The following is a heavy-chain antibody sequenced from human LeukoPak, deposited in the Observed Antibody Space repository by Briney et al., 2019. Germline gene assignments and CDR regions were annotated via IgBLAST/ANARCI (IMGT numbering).Heavy chain of an antibody. V-gene: IGHV1-46*01. Sequence: ASVKVSCKASGYSFTSYYMHWVRQAPGQGLEWMGIINPSGGSTSYAQTFQGRVTMTRDTSTSTVYMELSSGRSEDTAVDFCAREGSSRWYLTGKNAFDSWGQGTIATDSS. CDR1: GYSFTSYY. CDR2: INPSGGST. J-gene: IGHJ3*02. D-gene: IGHD6-19*01. CDR3: AREGSSRWYLTGKNAFDS.